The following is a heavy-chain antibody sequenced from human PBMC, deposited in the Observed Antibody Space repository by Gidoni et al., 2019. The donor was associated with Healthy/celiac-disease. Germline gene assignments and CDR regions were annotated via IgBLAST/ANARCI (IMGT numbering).Heavy chain of an antibody. D-gene: IGHD3-22*01. Sequence: EVQLVESGGGLVKPGGSLSLSCAASGFTFSSYSMNWVLPAPGKGLGWGSSISSSSSYIYYADSVKGRYTISRDNAKNSLYLQMNSLRAEDTAVYYCARSLVIPGYMDVWGKGTTVTVSS. CDR3: ARSLVIPGYMDV. CDR2: ISSSSSYI. V-gene: IGHV3-21*01. CDR1: GFTFSSYS. J-gene: IGHJ6*03.